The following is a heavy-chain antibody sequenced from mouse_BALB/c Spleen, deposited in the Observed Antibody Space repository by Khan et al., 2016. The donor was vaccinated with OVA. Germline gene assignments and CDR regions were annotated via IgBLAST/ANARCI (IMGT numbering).Heavy chain of an antibody. CDR2: IRSKLTNHET. CDR3: TRIVNTLYYYGIDY. CDR1: GFTFSDAW. V-gene: IGHV6-6*01. Sequence: EVKLEESGGGLVQPGGSMKLSCAASGFTFSDAWMDWVRQSPEKGLEWVAEIRSKLTNHETYYAEYVKGRFTISRDDSKSSVYLQRKRLRAEDTGIYYCTRIVNTLYYYGIDYSGPGPSVTVSS. J-gene: IGHJ4*01.